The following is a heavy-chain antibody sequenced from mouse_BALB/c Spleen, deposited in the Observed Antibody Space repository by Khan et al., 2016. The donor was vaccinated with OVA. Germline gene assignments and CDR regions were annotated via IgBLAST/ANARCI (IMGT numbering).Heavy chain of an antibody. CDR3: ARAYDRYDGYYAMDY. CDR2: IWGGGGT. CDR1: GFSLSRYN. V-gene: IGHV2-6-4*01. Sequence: QVQLQQSGPGLVAPSQSLSITCTVSGFSLSRYNIHWVRQPPGKGLEWLGMIWGGGGTDYNSTLKSRLSIRKDNSQSQVLLKMNSLQTDDTAMYYWARAYDRYDGYYAMDYWGQGTSVTVSS. D-gene: IGHD2-14*01. J-gene: IGHJ4*01.